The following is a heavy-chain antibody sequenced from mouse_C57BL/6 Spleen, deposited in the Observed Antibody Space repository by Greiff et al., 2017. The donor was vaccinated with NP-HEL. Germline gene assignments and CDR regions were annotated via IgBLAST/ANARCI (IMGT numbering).Heavy chain of an antibody. J-gene: IGHJ4*01. V-gene: IGHV3-6*01. CDR3: AGEHLGNSLSDYAMDY. D-gene: IGHD2-1*01. CDR1: GYSITSGYY. Sequence: DVKLQESGPGLVKPSQSLSLTCSVTGYSITSGYYWNWIRQFPGNKLEWMGYISYDGSNNYNPSLKNRTSLTRATSKNQFFLKLNSVTTEDTATYYCAGEHLGNSLSDYAMDYWGQGTSVTVSS. CDR2: ISYDGSN.